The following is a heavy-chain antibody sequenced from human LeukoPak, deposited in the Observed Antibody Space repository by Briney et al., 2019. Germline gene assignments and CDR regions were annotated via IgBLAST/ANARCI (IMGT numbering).Heavy chain of an antibody. CDR3: ASKGYCGGDCYAIDY. CDR1: GGTFSSYA. D-gene: IGHD2-21*02. Sequence: SVKVSCKASGGTFSSYAISWVRQAPGQGLEWMGGIIPIFGTANYAQKFQGRVTITADESTSTAYMELSSLRSDDTAVYYCASKGYCGGDCYAIDYWGQGTLVTVSS. CDR2: IIPIFGTA. V-gene: IGHV1-69*13. J-gene: IGHJ4*02.